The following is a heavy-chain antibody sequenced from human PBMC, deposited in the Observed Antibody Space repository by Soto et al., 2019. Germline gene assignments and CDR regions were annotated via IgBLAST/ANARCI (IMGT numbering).Heavy chain of an antibody. V-gene: IGHV3-23*01. CDR2: ISGSGGST. CDR1: GFTFSSYA. CDR3: TSSGYSLWFDY. Sequence: GGSLRLSCAASGFTFSSYAMSWVRQAPGKGLEWVSAISGSGGSTYYADSVKGRFTISRDNSKNTLYLQMNSLRAEDTAVYYYTSSGYSLWFDYWGQGTLVTVSS. J-gene: IGHJ4*02. D-gene: IGHD3-22*01.